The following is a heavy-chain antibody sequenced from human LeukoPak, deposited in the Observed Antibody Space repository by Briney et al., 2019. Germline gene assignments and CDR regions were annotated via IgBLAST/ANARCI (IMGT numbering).Heavy chain of an antibody. Sequence: SETLSLTCTVSGGSISSYYWSWIRQPPGKGLEWIGYIYYSGGTNYNPSLKSRVTISVDTSKNQFSLKLSSVTAADTAVYYCAAREIQLWPNGLDYWGQGTLVTVSS. J-gene: IGHJ4*02. CDR2: IYYSGGT. CDR3: AAREIQLWPNGLDY. D-gene: IGHD5-18*01. V-gene: IGHV4-59*01. CDR1: GGSISSYY.